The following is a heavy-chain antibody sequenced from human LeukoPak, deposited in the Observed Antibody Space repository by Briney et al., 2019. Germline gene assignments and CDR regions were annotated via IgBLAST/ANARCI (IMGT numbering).Heavy chain of an antibody. CDR3: ARGRALYCSGGSCYGFDP. D-gene: IGHD2-15*01. V-gene: IGHV1-2*02. CDR2: INPNSGGT. CDR1: GYTFTGYY. Sequence: ASVKVSCKASGYTFTGYYIHWVRQAPGQGLEWMGWINPNSGGTTYAQKFQGRVTMTRDTSISTAYKELSRLRSDDTAVYYCARGRALYCSGGSCYGFDPWGHGPLVTVSS. J-gene: IGHJ5*02.